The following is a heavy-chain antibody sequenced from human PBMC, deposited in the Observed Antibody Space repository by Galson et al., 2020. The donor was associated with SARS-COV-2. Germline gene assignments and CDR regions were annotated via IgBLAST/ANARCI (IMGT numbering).Heavy chain of an antibody. J-gene: IGHJ4*02. Sequence: GGSLRLSCAASGFTFNKYWMHWVRRAPGKGLVWVSRINNDGSGTIYADSVKGRFTISRDNAENTLYLQMNSLRPEDTAMYYCAINYQLDSWGQGTLVTVSS. V-gene: IGHV3-74*01. CDR3: AINYQLDS. CDR1: GFTFNKYW. D-gene: IGHD3-10*01. CDR2: INNDGSGT.